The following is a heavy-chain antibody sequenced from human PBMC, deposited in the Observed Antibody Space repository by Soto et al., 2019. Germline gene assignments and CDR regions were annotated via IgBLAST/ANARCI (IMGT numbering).Heavy chain of an antibody. CDR3: AREPRFAGAAAGPFDY. CDR2: ISSSGSTI. Sequence: GGSLRLSCAASGFTFSSYEMNWVRQSPGKGLEWVSYISSSGSTIYYADSVKGRFTISRDNAKNSLYLQMNSLRAEDTAVYYCAREPRFAGAAAGPFDYWGQGTLVTVSS. J-gene: IGHJ4*02. CDR1: GFTFSSYE. D-gene: IGHD6-13*01. V-gene: IGHV3-48*03.